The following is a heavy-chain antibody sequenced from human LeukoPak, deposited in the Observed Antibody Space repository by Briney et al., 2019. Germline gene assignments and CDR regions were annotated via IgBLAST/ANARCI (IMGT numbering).Heavy chain of an antibody. CDR2: ISSSSSYI. D-gene: IGHD2-2*01. CDR3: ARPSPGVVPAADAFDI. CDR1: GFTFSSYS. V-gene: IGHV3-21*01. J-gene: IGHJ3*02. Sequence: GGSLRLSCAASGFTFSSYSMNWVRQAPGKGLDWVSSISSSSSYIYYADSVKGRFTISRDNAKNSLYLQMNSLRAEDTAVYYCARPSPGVVPAADAFDIWGQGTMVTVSS.